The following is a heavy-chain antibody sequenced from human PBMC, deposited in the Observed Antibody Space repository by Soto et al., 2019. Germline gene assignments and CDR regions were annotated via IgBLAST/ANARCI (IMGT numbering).Heavy chain of an antibody. D-gene: IGHD6-13*01. Sequence: EVQQLESGGGLVQPGGSLRLSCAASGFTFSSYAMSWVRQAPGKGLEWVSAIRGSGGSTYYADSVEGRFTISRDNSKNALYLQMNSLRTEDTAVYYCAKYLHANGYSSSWYQNWFDPWGQGTLVTVSS. CDR2: IRGSGGST. V-gene: IGHV3-23*01. CDR3: AKYLHANGYSSSWYQNWFDP. CDR1: GFTFSSYA. J-gene: IGHJ5*02.